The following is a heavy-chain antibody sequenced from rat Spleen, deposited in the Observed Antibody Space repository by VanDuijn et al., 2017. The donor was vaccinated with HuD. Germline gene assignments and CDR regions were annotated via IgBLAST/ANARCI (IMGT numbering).Heavy chain of an antibody. V-gene: IGHV5-29*01. Sequence: EVQLVETGGGLVHPGESLKLSCVASGFTFSNYGMAWVRQAPTKGLEWVTTISYDGHSAYYRGSVKGRFTCSRDNAEGTLYLQMDSLRSEDTATYYCARALYGGYPHWFAYWGQGTLVTVSS. D-gene: IGHD1-11*01. CDR1: GFTFSNYG. J-gene: IGHJ3*01. CDR2: ISYDGHSA. CDR3: ARALYGGYPHWFAY.